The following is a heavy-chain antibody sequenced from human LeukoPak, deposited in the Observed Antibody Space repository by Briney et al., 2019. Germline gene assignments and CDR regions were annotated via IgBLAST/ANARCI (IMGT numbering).Heavy chain of an antibody. CDR1: GGSISTYY. J-gene: IGHJ4*02. CDR3: ARQSYDSSGYYPLYYFDY. CDR2: IYYTGAT. V-gene: IGHV4-59*08. D-gene: IGHD3-22*01. Sequence: SETLSLTCTVSGGSISTYYWSWIRQPPGKGLEWIAYIYYTGATNYNPSLKSRVTISVDTSKNQFSLKLSSVTAADTAVYYCARQSYDSSGYYPLYYFDYWGQGTLVTVSS.